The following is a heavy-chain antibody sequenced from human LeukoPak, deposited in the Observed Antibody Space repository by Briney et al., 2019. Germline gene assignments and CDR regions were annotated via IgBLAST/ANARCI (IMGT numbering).Heavy chain of an antibody. CDR2: VTSSSTAI. CDR1: GFTFCNYN. CDR3: SRTSISSGSYLGFDY. J-gene: IGHJ4*02. Sequence: AGGSLRLSCAASGFTFCNYNTNWVRQAPGKGLEWVSRVTSSSTAIYYADSVRGRFTISRDNAKNSLYLQRNSLRDEDTAVYYCSRTSISSGSYLGFDYWGQGALVTVSS. V-gene: IGHV3-48*02. D-gene: IGHD1-26*01.